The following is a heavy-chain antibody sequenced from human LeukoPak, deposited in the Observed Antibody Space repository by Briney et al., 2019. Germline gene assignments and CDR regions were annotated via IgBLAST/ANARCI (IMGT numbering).Heavy chain of an antibody. CDR3: VKDIQCTY. CDR1: GFNFVDAA. V-gene: IGHV3-23*01. D-gene: IGHD2-21*01. CDR2: ISSSGLNT. Sequence: PAGSLRLSCAASGFNFVDAAMTWVRQVPGKGLQWVSLISSSGLNTYYADSVKGRFALSRENSKNPRDLQMNSLRADDTAVYYGVKDIQCTYWGQGTPVIVSS. J-gene: IGHJ4*02.